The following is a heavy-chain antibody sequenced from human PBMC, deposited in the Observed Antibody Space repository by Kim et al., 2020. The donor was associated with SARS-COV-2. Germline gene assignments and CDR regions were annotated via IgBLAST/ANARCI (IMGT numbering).Heavy chain of an antibody. CDR3: ATCVYTESSQIPDTFDY. Sequence: GGSLRLSCAASGFPFSSYAMTWVRQAPGKGLEWVSAISGSGVSTHYADSVKGRFTISRDKSKNTLYLQMNSLRVDDTAVYYCATCVYTESSQIPDTFDYWGQGTLVTVSS. CDR2: ISGSGVST. CDR1: GFPFSSYA. D-gene: IGHD1-26*01. V-gene: IGHV3-23*01. J-gene: IGHJ4*02.